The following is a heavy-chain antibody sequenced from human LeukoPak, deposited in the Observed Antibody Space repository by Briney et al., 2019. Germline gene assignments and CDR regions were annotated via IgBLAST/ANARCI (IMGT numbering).Heavy chain of an antibody. J-gene: IGHJ4*02. CDR1: GGSISSYY. Sequence: PSETLSLTCTVSGGSISSYYWSWIRQPPGKGLEWIGYIYYSGSTNYNPSLKSRVTISVDTSKNQFSLKLSSVTAADTAVYCCAMTTGPEFNFDYWGQGTLVTVSS. V-gene: IGHV4-59*01. CDR3: AMTTGPEFNFDY. CDR2: IYYSGST. D-gene: IGHD3-10*01.